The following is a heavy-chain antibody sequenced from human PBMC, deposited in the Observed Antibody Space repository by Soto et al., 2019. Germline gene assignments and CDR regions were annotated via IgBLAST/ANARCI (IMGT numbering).Heavy chain of an antibody. CDR2: IIPILGIA. D-gene: IGHD6-25*01. Sequence: QVQLVQSGAEVKKPGSSVKVSCKASGGTFSSYTISWVRQAPGQGLEWMGRIIPILGIANYAQKFQGRVTITADKSTSTAYMEMSSLRAEDTAVYYCARRLRGMDVWGQGPTVTVSS. CDR3: ARRLRGMDV. J-gene: IGHJ6*02. V-gene: IGHV1-69*02. CDR1: GGTFSSYT.